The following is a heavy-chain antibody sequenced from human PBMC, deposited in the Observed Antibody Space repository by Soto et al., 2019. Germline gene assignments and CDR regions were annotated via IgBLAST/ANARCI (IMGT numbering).Heavy chain of an antibody. D-gene: IGHD6-13*01. CDR2: LNPNSGGT. Sequence: QVQLVQSGAEVKKPGASVKVSCKASGFTFSAYYIYWLRQAPGQGLEWIGWLNPNSGGTNNAQKFQGRVTMTRDTSTSTVYMELSALIPDDTAVYYCARSLLDEYSSSWRSAYYGMDVWGQGTTVTVSS. CDR3: ARSLLDEYSSSWRSAYYGMDV. V-gene: IGHV1-2*02. CDR1: GFTFSAYY. J-gene: IGHJ6*02.